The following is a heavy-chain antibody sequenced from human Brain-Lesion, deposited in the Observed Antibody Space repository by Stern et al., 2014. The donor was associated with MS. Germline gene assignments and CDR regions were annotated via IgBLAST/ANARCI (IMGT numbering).Heavy chain of an antibody. CDR1: GGSIINYY. Sequence: VQLVESGPGLVTPSETLSLTCTVSGGSIINYYWTWIRQPPGKGLEWIGYLSDSGSVASNPSLKSRLTMSVDTSTNQFSLRLSSVTAADTAVYFCARGDIVVVPAARSFGSDYYYPGLDVWGQGTTISVS. CDR3: ARGDIVVVPAARSFGSDYYYPGLDV. D-gene: IGHD2-2*01. CDR2: LSDSGSV. V-gene: IGHV4-59*01. J-gene: IGHJ6*02.